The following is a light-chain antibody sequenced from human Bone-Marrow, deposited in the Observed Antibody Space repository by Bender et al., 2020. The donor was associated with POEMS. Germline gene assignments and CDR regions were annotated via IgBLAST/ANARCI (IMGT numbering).Light chain of an antibody. CDR2: RDH. CDR3: VAWDASLNGWV. J-gene: IGLJ3*02. V-gene: IGLV1-47*01. CDR1: NSNIGTNY. Sequence: QSVLTQPPSASGTPGQSVTISCSGSNSNIGTNYVSWYQQLPGTAPKLLISRDHQRPSGVPDRFSGSKSGTSASLAITGLQSDDEAIYFCVAWDASLNGWVFGGGTKLTVL.